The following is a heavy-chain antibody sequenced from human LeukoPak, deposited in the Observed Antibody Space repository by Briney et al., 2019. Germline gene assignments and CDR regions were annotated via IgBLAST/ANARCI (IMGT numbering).Heavy chain of an antibody. Sequence: GGSLRLSCAASGFTFGDYAMHWVRQTPGKGLEWVSGITWNSGGMGYADSVEGRFTISRDNAKNSLFLQMDSPRHEDTALYFCALLYYDRPFDHWGQGTLVTVSS. CDR1: GFTFGDYA. CDR2: ITWNSGGM. D-gene: IGHD3-22*01. CDR3: ALLYYDRPFDH. J-gene: IGHJ4*02. V-gene: IGHV3-9*01.